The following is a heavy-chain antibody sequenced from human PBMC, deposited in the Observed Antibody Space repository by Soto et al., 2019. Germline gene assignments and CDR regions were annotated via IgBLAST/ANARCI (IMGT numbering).Heavy chain of an antibody. J-gene: IGHJ4*02. CDR3: ARYSSSYYTFDY. Sequence: SETLSLTCTVSGGSISSYYWSWIRQPPGKGLEWIGYIYYSGSTNYNPSLKSRVTISVDTSKNQFSLKLNSVTAADTAVYYCARYSSSYYTFDYWGQGTLVTVSS. CDR2: IYYSGST. D-gene: IGHD6-13*01. V-gene: IGHV4-59*12. CDR1: GGSISSYY.